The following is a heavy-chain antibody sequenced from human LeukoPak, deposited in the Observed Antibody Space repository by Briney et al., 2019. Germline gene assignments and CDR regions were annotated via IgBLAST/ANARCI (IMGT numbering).Heavy chain of an antibody. Sequence: GGSLRLSCAASGFTFTSCAMSWVRQAPGKGLEWVSGISGSGAVTYYADSVKGRFTISRDTSKNTLYLQMSSLRAEDTALYYCARDRYGDYSADSWGQGTLVTVSS. CDR3: ARDRYGDYSADS. J-gene: IGHJ4*02. V-gene: IGHV3-23*01. CDR1: GFTFTSCA. CDR2: ISGSGAVT. D-gene: IGHD4-17*01.